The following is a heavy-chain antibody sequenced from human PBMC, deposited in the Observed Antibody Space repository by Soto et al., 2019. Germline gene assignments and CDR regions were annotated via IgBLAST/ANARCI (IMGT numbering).Heavy chain of an antibody. CDR2: ISWNSGSI. V-gene: IGHV3-9*01. CDR3: AKDLGYGSGSYYFGGGDY. CDR1: GFTFDDYA. J-gene: IGHJ4*02. D-gene: IGHD3-10*01. Sequence: EVQLVESGGGLVQPGRSLRLSCAASGFTFDDYAMHWVRQAPGKGLEWVSGISWNSGSIGYADSVKGRFTISRDNVKNSLYLQMNSLRAEDTALYYCAKDLGYGSGSYYFGGGDYWGQGTLVTVSS.